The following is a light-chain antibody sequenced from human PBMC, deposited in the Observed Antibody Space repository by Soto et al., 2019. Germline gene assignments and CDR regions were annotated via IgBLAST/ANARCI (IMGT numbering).Light chain of an antibody. CDR2: EVS. V-gene: IGLV2-8*01. J-gene: IGLJ1*01. CDR3: SSYAGSNNLV. CDR1: SSDVGGYNY. Sequence: QSVLTQPPSGSGSPGQSGTISCTGTSSDVGGYNYVSWYQQHPGKAPKLMIYEVSKRPSGVPDRLSGSKSGNTASLTVSGLQAEDEADYYCSSYAGSNNLVFGTGTKVT.